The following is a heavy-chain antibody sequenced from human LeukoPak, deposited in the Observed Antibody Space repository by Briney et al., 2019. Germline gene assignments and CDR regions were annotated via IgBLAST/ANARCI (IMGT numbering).Heavy chain of an antibody. J-gene: IGHJ6*03. CDR2: ISSSGRTI. CDR3: AREGSGYYYMDV. CDR1: GFTFSNYE. Sequence: PGGSLRLSCAASGFTFSNYEMNWVRQAPGKGLEWVSYISSSGRTIYYADSVKGRFTISRDNSKNTLYLQMNSLRADDTAVYYCAREGSGYYYMDVWGKGTTVTVSS. D-gene: IGHD3-10*01. V-gene: IGHV3-48*03.